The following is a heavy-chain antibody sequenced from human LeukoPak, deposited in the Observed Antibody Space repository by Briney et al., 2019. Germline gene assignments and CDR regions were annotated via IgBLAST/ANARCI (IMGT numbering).Heavy chain of an antibody. Sequence: GSSVKVSCKASGGTFSSYAISWVRQAPGQGLEWMGGIIPIFGTANYARKFQGRVTITADESTSTAYMELSSLRSEDTAVYYCARESNFVSAFDVWGRGTTVTVSS. D-gene: IGHD3-16*01. J-gene: IGHJ6*02. CDR2: IIPIFGTA. V-gene: IGHV1-69*01. CDR3: ARESNFVSAFDV. CDR1: GGTFSSYA.